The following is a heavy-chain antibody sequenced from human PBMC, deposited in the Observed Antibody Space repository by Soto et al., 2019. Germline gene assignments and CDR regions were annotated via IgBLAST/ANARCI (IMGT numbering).Heavy chain of an antibody. CDR1: GYTFTNFG. CDR2: ISAYNGNT. Sequence: QVQLVQSGAEVKKPGASVKVSCKTSGYTFTNFGLSWVRQAPGQGLEWMGWISAYNGNTNYAQNFRGRVTKTTDTSTSTAYMETRSLRSADTAVYYWARGGTPIDYWGQGTLVTVSS. V-gene: IGHV1-18*01. D-gene: IGHD2-15*01. CDR3: ARGGTPIDY. J-gene: IGHJ4*02.